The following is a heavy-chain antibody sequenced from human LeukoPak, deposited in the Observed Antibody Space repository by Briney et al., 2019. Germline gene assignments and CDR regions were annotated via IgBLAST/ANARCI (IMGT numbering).Heavy chain of an antibody. CDR2: IKGDGSVK. J-gene: IGHJ6*02. Sequence: GGSLRLSCTASGFTFSIYWMSWVRQAPGEGLEWVANIKGDGSVKNYVDSVKGRFTISRDNAKSSLYLQMNSLRAEDTAVYYCAKYVSARGPPYALAVWGQGTTVTVSS. CDR3: AKYVSARGPPYALAV. V-gene: IGHV3-7*05. CDR1: GFTFSIYW. D-gene: IGHD2/OR15-2a*01.